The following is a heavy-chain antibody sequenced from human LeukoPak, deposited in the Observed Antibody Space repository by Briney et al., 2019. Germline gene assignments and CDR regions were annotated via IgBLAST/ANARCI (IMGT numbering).Heavy chain of an antibody. D-gene: IGHD3-10*01. V-gene: IGHV7-4-1*02. Sequence: ASVKVSCKASGYPFSAHFLNWVRRAPGQGLEWMGNIDTTTGNPRYAQDFTGRFVFSLDTSVSTAYLQITSLKADDTAAYYCVRGTPTPGMDYWGQGTQVTVSS. J-gene: IGHJ4*02. CDR2: IDTTTGNP. CDR1: GYPFSAHF. CDR3: VRGTPTPGMDY.